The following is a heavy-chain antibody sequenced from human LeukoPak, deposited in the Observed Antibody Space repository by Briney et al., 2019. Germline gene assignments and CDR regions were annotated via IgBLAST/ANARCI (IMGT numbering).Heavy chain of an antibody. Sequence: GGSLRLSCAASGFTFSSYAMSWVRQAPGKGLEWVSAISGSGGSTYYADSVKGRFTISRDNSKNTLYLQMNSLRAEDTAVYYCAKDRGLWFGELFPLRYWGQGTLVTVSS. CDR3: AKDRGLWFGELFPLRY. J-gene: IGHJ4*02. CDR1: GFTFSSYA. D-gene: IGHD3-10*01. V-gene: IGHV3-23*01. CDR2: ISGSGGST.